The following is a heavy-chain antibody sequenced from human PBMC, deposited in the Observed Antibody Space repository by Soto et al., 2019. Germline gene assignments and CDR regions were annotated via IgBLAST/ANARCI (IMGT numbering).Heavy chain of an antibody. CDR2: IIPILGIA. CDR3: GRDGGSCSGGSCYSVAVAGNSDFDY. V-gene: IGHV1-69*04. D-gene: IGHD2-15*01. CDR1: GGTFSSYT. J-gene: IGHJ4*02. Sequence: SVKVSCKASGGTFSSYTISWVRQAPGQGLEWMGRIIPILGIANYAQKFQGRVTITADKSTSTAYMELSSLRSDDTAVYYCGRDGGSCSGGSCYSVAVAGNSDFDYWGQGTLVTVSS.